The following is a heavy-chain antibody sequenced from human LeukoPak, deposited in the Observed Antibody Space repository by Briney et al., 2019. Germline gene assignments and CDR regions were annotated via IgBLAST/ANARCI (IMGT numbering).Heavy chain of an antibody. CDR2: ISSSSDTI. D-gene: IGHD2-15*01. CDR3: ARYCSGGSCYADY. V-gene: IGHV3-48*02. J-gene: IGHJ4*02. CDR1: GFTFSSYS. Sequence: GGSLRLSCAASGFTFSSYSMNWVRQAPGKGLEWVSYISSSSDTIHYADSVKGRFTMSRDNAKNSLYLQMNSLRDGDTAVYYCARYCSGGSCYADYWGQGTLVTVSS.